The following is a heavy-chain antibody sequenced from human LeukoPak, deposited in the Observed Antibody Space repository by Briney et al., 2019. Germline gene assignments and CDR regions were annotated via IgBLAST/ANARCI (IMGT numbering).Heavy chain of an antibody. D-gene: IGHD6-19*01. Sequence: GGSLRLSCAASGFTFSSYWMSWVSQAPGKGLEWVANIKEEGSEKYYVDSVKGRFTISRDNAKNSLYLQMNSLRAEDTAVYYCARVRGIAVAGTASIYFDYWGQGTLVTVSS. V-gene: IGHV3-7*01. CDR3: ARVRGIAVAGTASIYFDY. CDR1: GFTFSSYW. J-gene: IGHJ4*02. CDR2: IKEEGSEK.